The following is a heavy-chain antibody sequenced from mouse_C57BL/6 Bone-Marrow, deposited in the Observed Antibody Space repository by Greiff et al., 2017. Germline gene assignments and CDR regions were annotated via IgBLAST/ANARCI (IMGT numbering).Heavy chain of an antibody. CDR2: INPNNGGT. J-gene: IGHJ3*01. Sequence: EVQLQQSGPELVKPGASVKISCKASGYTFTDYYMNWVKQSHGKSLEWIGDINPNNGGTSYNQKFKGKATLPVDKSSSTAYMELRSLTSEDSAVYYCVRESFCYSGRAARFSFRGEGGLVTVSA. V-gene: IGHV1-26*01. CDR3: VRESFCYSGRAARFSF. D-gene: IGHD1-3*01. CDR1: GYTFTDYY.